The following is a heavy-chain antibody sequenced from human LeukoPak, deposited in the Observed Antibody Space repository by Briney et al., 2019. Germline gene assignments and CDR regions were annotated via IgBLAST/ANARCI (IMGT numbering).Heavy chain of an antibody. Sequence: GGSLRLSCAASGFTFDDYAMHWVRQAPGKGLEWVSLISWDGGSTYYADSVKGRFTISRDNSKNSLYLQMNSLRAEDTALYYCASSMGTPYYGMDVWGQGTTVTVSS. D-gene: IGHD7-27*01. V-gene: IGHV3-43D*03. CDR3: ASSMGTPYYGMDV. CDR2: ISWDGGST. CDR1: GFTFDDYA. J-gene: IGHJ6*02.